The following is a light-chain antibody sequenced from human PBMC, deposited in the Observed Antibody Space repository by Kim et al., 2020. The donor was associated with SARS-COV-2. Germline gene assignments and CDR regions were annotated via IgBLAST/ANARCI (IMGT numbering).Light chain of an antibody. J-gene: IGKJ2*01. Sequence: VDRVTITWRASDNIGTWLAWYQQKPGRAPSLLIYLASTLESWVPSRFSGTGSGTEFSLSITSLQPDDFATYYCQHYSRFPYTFGQGNKLEI. CDR3: QHYSRFPYT. CDR1: DNIGTW. CDR2: LAS. V-gene: IGKV1-5*03.